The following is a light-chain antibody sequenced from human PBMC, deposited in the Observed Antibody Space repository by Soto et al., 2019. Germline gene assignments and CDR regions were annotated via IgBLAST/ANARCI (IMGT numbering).Light chain of an antibody. CDR2: EVS. Sequence: QSVLTQPPSASGSPGQSVTISCTGISSDVGGGYNHVSWYQHHPGKVPKLMIYEVSKRPSGVPDRFYGSKSGNTASLTVSGLQAEDEADYFCSSYACNNNLIFGRGT. V-gene: IGLV2-8*01. CDR1: SSDVGGGYNH. J-gene: IGLJ2*01. CDR3: SSYACNNNLI.